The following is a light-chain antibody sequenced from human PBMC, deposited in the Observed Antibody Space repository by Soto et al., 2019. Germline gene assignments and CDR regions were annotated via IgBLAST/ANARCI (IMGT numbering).Light chain of an antibody. CDR3: QNYNIDAYT. CDR2: ATS. V-gene: IGKV1-27*01. Sequence: DIQMTQSPSSLSASVGDRVTITCRASQAISNFVAWYQQRPGGVPKLLIYATSTLQSGVTSRFSGGGSETECPLPISIRQPEDFAPDAFQNYNIDAYTTGQGTKLELK. J-gene: IGKJ2*01. CDR1: QAISNF.